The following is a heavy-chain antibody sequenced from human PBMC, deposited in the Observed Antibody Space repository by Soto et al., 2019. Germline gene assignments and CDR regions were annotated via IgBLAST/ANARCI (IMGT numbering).Heavy chain of an antibody. CDR1: GFSFSDYG. V-gene: IGHV3-30*18. Sequence: GGSLRLSCAASGFSFSDYGMHWVRQAPGKGLEWVAFVSSDGNNKYYADSVKGRFTISRDNSKSTLYLQVDSLRVDDTAVYYCAKDRVIQLLPIWPDPWGQGTLVTVSS. D-gene: IGHD2-2*01. CDR3: AKDRVIQLLPIWPDP. CDR2: VSSDGNNK. J-gene: IGHJ5*02.